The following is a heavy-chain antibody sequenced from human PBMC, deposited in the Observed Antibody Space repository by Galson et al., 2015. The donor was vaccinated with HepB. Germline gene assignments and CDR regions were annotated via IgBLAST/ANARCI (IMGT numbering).Heavy chain of an antibody. Sequence: SVKVSCKASGYTFTNYYLHWARQAPGQGLEWMAIIDPRGGSTTFAQKFQGRLTMTRDTSTSTVYMELNSLRSEDTAVYYCARGGSYYDGRGSLYNWFDPWGQGTLVTVSS. CDR1: GYTFTNYY. D-gene: IGHD3-22*01. V-gene: IGHV1-46*01. CDR3: ARGGSYYDGRGSLYNWFDP. J-gene: IGHJ5*02. CDR2: IDPRGGST.